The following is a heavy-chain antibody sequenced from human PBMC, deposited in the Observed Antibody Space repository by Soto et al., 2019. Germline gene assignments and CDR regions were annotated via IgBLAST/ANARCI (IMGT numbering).Heavy chain of an antibody. J-gene: IGHJ4*02. Sequence: SETLSLTCPVSGFSISSCYWRWIRQPPGKGLEWIGYIYYSGSTNYNPSLKSRVTISVDTSKNQFSLKMSSVTAADTAVYYCARLATRYYFDYWGQGTLVTVS. CDR1: GFSISSCY. V-gene: IGHV4-59*01. D-gene: IGHD1-1*01. CDR3: ARLATRYYFDY. CDR2: IYYSGST.